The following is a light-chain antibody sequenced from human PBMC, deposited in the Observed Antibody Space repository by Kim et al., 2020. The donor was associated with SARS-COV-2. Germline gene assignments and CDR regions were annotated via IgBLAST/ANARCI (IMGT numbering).Light chain of an antibody. CDR3: QQYYSAPQT. CDR1: QSVLSSSDNKYY. J-gene: IGKJ1*01. CDR2: WAS. V-gene: IGKV4-1*01. Sequence: DIVMTQSPDSLAVSLGKRATINCKSSQSVLSSSDNKYYLAWYQQKPGQPPKLLIYWASTRESGVPDRFSGSGSGTDFTLTISSLQAEDLAVYYCQQYYSAPQTFGQGTKVDIK.